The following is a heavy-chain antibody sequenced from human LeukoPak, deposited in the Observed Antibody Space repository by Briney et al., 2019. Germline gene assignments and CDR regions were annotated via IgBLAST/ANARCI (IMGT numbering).Heavy chain of an antibody. CDR1: GFTFSSYW. CDR2: IKQGGSEK. V-gene: IGHV3-7*01. Sequence: PGGSLRLSCAASGFTFSSYWMSWVRQAPGKGLEWVANIKQGGSEKYYVDSVKGRFTISRDNAKNSLYLQMNSLRAEDTAVYYCASTYVVVTAVHDAFHIWGQGTMVTVSS. D-gene: IGHD2-21*02. J-gene: IGHJ3*02. CDR3: ASTYVVVTAVHDAFHI.